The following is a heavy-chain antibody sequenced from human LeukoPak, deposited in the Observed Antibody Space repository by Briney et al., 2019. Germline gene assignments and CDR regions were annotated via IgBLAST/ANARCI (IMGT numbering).Heavy chain of an antibody. CDR2: VNHSGST. V-gene: IGHV4-34*01. J-gene: IGHJ5*02. CDR1: GGSFSGYY. CDR3: ATHYSSSWQNNWFDP. Sequence: ASETLSLTCAVYGGSFSGYYWSWIRQPPGKGLEWIGEVNHSGSTNYNPSLKSRVTISVHTSKNQFSLKLSSVTAADTAVYYCATHYSSSWQNNWFDPWGQGTLVTVSS. D-gene: IGHD6-13*01.